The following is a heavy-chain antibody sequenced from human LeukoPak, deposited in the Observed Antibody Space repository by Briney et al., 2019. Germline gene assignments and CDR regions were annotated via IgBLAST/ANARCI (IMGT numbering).Heavy chain of an antibody. CDR1: GYTFTSYG. Sequence: ASVKVSCKASGYTFTSYGISWVRRAPGQGLEWMGWISAYNGNTNYAQKLQGRVTMTTDTSTSTAYMELRSLRSDDTAVYYCARPYSSSWDEAFDIWGQGTMVTVSS. CDR3: ARPYSSSWDEAFDI. CDR2: ISAYNGNT. D-gene: IGHD6-13*01. J-gene: IGHJ3*02. V-gene: IGHV1-18*01.